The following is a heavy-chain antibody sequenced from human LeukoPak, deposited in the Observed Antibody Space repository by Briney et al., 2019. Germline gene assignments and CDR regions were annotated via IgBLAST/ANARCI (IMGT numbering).Heavy chain of an antibody. CDR1: GGSISSGSYY. V-gene: IGHV4-61*02. CDR2: IYTSGST. D-gene: IGHD2-2*01. J-gene: IGHJ6*03. Sequence: SQTLSLTCTVSGGSISSGSYYWSWIRQPAGKGLEWIGRIYTSGSTNYNPSLKSRVTISVDTSKNQFSLQLSSVTAADTAVYYCARSTYYYYYMGVWGKGTTVTVSS. CDR3: ARSTYYYYYMGV.